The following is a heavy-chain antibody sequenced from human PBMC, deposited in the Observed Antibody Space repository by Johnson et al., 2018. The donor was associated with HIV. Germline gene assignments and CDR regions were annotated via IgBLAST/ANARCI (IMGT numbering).Heavy chain of an antibody. CDR3: ARRGYSSSGGAFDI. J-gene: IGHJ3*02. D-gene: IGHD6-6*01. CDR1: GFTFSSYA. V-gene: IGHV3-7*01. CDR2: IKQDGSAK. Sequence: VQLVESGGGVVQPGRSLRLSCAASGFTFSSYAMHWVRQAPGKGLEWVANIKQDGSAKYYVDSVKGRFTISRDNSKNTLYLQMSSLRAEDTDVYYCARRGYSSSGGAFDIWGQGTMVTVSS.